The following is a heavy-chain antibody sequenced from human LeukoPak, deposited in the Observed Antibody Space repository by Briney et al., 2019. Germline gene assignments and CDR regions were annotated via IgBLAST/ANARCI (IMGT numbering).Heavy chain of an antibody. CDR2: ISYDGNNK. CDR3: VAAAGMDYYYGMDV. Sequence: PGGSLRLSCAASGFTFSSYAMHWVRQAPGKGLEWVAVISYDGNNKYYADSVEGRFTISRDNSKNTLYLQMNSLRAEDTAVYYAVAAAGMDYYYGMDVWGQGTTVTVSS. V-gene: IGHV3-30-3*01. D-gene: IGHD6-13*01. J-gene: IGHJ6*02. CDR1: GFTFSSYA.